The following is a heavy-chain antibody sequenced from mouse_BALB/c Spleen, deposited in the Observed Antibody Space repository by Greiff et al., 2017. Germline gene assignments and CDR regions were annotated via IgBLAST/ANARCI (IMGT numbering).Heavy chain of an antibody. D-gene: IGHD4-1*01. CDR3: ARSGMGRGYFDY. CDR2: ISSGSSTI. J-gene: IGHJ2*01. Sequence: EVQVVDSGGGLVQPGGSRKLSCAASGFTFSGFGMHWVRQAPGQGLEWVAYISSGSSTIYYADTVKGRFTISRDTPKNTLFLQMTSLRSEDTAMYYCARSGMGRGYFDYWGQGTTLTVSS. CDR1: GFTFSGFG. V-gene: IGHV5-17*02.